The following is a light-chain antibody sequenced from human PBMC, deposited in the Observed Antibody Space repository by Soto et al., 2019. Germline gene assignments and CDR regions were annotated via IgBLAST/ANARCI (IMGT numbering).Light chain of an antibody. J-gene: IGLJ1*01. CDR1: SSDVGGYNY. CDR2: EVI. Sequence: QSALTQPPSASGSPGESVTIFCTGSSSDVGGYNYVSWYQQHPGKAPKLMIYEVIKRPSGVPDRFSGSKSGNTASLTVSGLQAEDEADYYCSSYGGSNNYVLGTGTKVTVL. CDR3: SSYGGSNNYV. V-gene: IGLV2-8*01.